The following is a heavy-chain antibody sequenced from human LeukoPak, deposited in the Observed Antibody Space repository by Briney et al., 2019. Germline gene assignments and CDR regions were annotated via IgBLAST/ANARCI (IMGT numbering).Heavy chain of an antibody. V-gene: IGHV4-4*02. CDR1: GGSISSNNW. D-gene: IGHD3-22*01. CDR2: IYHDGST. J-gene: IGHJ4*02. CDR3: ARERSGYYLYYFDY. Sequence: PSETLSLTCTVSGGSISSNNWWIWVRQSPEKGLEWIGEIYHDGSTNYNPSLKSRVTIPMDKSKNQLSLKLNFVTAADTAVYYCARERSGYYLYYFDYWGQGTLVTVSS.